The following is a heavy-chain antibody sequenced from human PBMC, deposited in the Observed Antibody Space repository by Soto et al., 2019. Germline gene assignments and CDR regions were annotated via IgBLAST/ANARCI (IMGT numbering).Heavy chain of an antibody. Sequence: EVQLLESGGGLVQPGGSVRLSCAASGLTFGNYAMSWVRQAPGKGLEWVSAISGDSGRTYYADSVKGRFTISRDNSKNTLYLQMNTLIAEDTAVDYCAVTPNCGRDCTAASYWYFDIWGRGTLVTVSS. CDR3: AVTPNCGRDCTAASYWYFDI. CDR1: GLTFGNYA. V-gene: IGHV3-23*01. CDR2: ISGDSGRT. J-gene: IGHJ2*01. D-gene: IGHD2-21*02.